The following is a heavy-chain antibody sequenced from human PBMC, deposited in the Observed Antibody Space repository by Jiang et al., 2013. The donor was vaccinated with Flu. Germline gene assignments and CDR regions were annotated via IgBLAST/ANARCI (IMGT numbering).Heavy chain of an antibody. J-gene: IGHJ4*02. Sequence: KPTQTLTLTCTFSGFSLSTSGGGVGWIRQPPGKALEWLALIYWNDDKRYSPSLKSRLTITQDTSKNQVVLTMTNMDPVDTATYYCAHTHGGIYYYDSTGAPLGYWGQGTLVTVSS. V-gene: IGHV2-5*01. CDR3: AHTHGGIYYYDSTGAPLGY. CDR2: IYWNDDK. CDR1: GFSLSTSGGG. D-gene: IGHD3-22*01.